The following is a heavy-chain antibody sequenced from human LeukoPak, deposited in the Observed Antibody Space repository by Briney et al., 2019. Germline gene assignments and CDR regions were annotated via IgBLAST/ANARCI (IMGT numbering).Heavy chain of an antibody. CDR2: INPSGGST. V-gene: IGHV1-46*01. CDR1: GYTFTSYY. Sequence: ASVKVSCKASGYTFTSYYMHWVRQAPGQGLEWMGIINPSGGSTSYAQKFQGRVTMTRDMSTSTVYMELSSLRSKDTAVYYCARAPGRSCSSSPDNWFDPWGQGTLVTVSS. J-gene: IGHJ5*02. CDR3: ARAPGRSCSSSPDNWFDP. D-gene: IGHD6-6*01.